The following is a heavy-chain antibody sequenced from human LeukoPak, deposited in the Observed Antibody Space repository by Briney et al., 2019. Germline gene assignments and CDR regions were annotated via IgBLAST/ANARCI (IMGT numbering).Heavy chain of an antibody. CDR2: ISSSSSYI. D-gene: IGHD2-15*01. V-gene: IGHV3-21*01. Sequence: PGGSLRLSCGASGFTFSSYSMNWVRQAPGKGLEWISSISSSSSYIYYADSVKGRFTISRDNAKNSLYLQMNSLRAEDTAVNYCARDHCSGGSCYNTYWGQGTLVTVSS. J-gene: IGHJ4*02. CDR3: ARDHCSGGSCYNTY. CDR1: GFTFSSYS.